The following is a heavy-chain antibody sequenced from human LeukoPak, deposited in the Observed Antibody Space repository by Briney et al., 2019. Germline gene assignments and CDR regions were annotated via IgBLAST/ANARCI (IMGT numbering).Heavy chain of an antibody. D-gene: IGHD2-15*01. CDR1: GYTFTGYY. J-gene: IGHJ4*02. V-gene: IGHV1-2*02. CDR2: INPNSGAT. CDR3: VTGRYCSGDSCYSRTDY. Sequence: GASVKVSCKASGYTFTGYYLHWMRQAPGQGLECMGWINPNSGATNYAQKFQGRVTMTRDTSISTAYMELSRLRSDDTAIYYCVTGRYCSGDSCYSRTDYWGQGTLVTVSS.